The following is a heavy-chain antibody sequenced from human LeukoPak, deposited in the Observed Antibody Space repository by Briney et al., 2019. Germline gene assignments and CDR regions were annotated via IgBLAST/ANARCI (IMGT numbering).Heavy chain of an antibody. CDR1: GYTFTKYA. V-gene: IGHV7-4-1*02. Sequence: ASVKVSCKASGYTFTKYAMNWVRQAPGQGLEWMGLINTNSGNPTYAQGFTGRFVFSLDTSVSTAYLQISSLKAEDSAVYFCARRIRAPADSSAYRNPGDDYWGQGTLVTVSS. CDR3: ARRIRAPADSSAYRNPGDDY. CDR2: INTNSGNP. D-gene: IGHD3-22*01. J-gene: IGHJ4*02.